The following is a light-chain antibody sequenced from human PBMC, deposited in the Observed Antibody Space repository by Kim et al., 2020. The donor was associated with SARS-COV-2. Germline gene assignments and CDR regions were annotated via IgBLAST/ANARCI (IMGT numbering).Light chain of an antibody. Sequence: GQQVTMSGTGTSGGVGGYNYVTWYQQNPGKAPKLMIYEVSERPSGVPDRFSGSKSGNTASLTVSGLQAEDEADYYCSSYAGSYNLVFGGGTQLTVL. CDR1: SGGVGGYNY. CDR2: EVS. V-gene: IGLV2-8*01. J-gene: IGLJ2*01. CDR3: SSYAGSYNLV.